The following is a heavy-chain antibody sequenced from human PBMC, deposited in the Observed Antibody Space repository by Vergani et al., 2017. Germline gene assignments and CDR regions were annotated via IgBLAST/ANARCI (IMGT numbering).Heavy chain of an antibody. CDR1: GGSISSGGYY. CDR2: IYYSGST. J-gene: IGHJ3*02. D-gene: IGHD4-17*01. V-gene: IGHV4-31*03. Sequence: QVQLQESGPGLVKPSQTLSLTCTVSGGSISSGGYYWSWIRQHPGKGLEWIGYIYYSGSTYYNPSLKSRVTISVDTSKNQFSLKLSSVTAAATAVYYCARDRADDYGDYLDIWGQGTMVTVSS. CDR3: ARDRADDYGDYLDI.